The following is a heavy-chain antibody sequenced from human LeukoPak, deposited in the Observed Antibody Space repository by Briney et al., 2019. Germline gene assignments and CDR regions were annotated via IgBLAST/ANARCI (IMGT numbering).Heavy chain of an antibody. CDR2: ISSSGTTI. Sequence: GGSLTLSCAASAFTFSSYEMNWVRQAPGKGLQWVSDISSSGTTIYYADSLKGRFTISRDNAKTSLYLQMNSLRAEDTAVYYCARKYCSTTSCLFDNWGQGTLVTVSS. CDR1: AFTFSSYE. D-gene: IGHD2-2*01. V-gene: IGHV3-48*03. CDR3: ARKYCSTTSCLFDN. J-gene: IGHJ4*02.